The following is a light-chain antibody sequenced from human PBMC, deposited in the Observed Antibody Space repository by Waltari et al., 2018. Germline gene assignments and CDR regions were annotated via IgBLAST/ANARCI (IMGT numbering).Light chain of an antibody. V-gene: IGKV4-1*01. CDR3: QQYYTAPYS. CDR1: SILYSSNNKNY. CDR2: WAS. J-gene: IGKJ2*01. Sequence: SILYSSNNKNYLAWYQQKPGQPPNLLIYWASTRESGVPDRFSGSGSGTDFTLTISSLQAEDVAVYYCQQYYTAPYSFGQGTKLEIK.